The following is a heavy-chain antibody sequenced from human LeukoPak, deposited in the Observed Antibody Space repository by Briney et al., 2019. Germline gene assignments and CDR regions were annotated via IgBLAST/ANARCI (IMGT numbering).Heavy chain of an antibody. J-gene: IGHJ4*02. Sequence: ASVKVSCKASGGTFSSYAISWARQAPGQGLEWMGGIIPIFGTANYAQKFQGRVTITADESTSTAYMELSSLRSEDTAVYYCAKEIYYDSSGYYYGTHYWGQGTLVTVSS. V-gene: IGHV1-69*13. CDR3: AKEIYYDSSGYYYGTHY. CDR2: IIPIFGTA. CDR1: GGTFSSYA. D-gene: IGHD3-22*01.